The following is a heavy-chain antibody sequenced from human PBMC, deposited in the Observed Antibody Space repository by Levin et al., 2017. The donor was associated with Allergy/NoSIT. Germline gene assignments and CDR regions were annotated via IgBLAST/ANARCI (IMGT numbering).Heavy chain of an antibody. CDR3: AREKAVAGFYYYGMDV. D-gene: IGHD6-19*01. Sequence: GESLKISCAASGFTFSSYAMHWVRQAPGKGLEWVAVISYDGSNKYYADSVKGRFTISRDNSKNTLYLQMNSLRAEDTAVYYCAREKAVAGFYYYGMDVWGQGTTVTVSS. CDR2: ISYDGSNK. CDR1: GFTFSSYA. J-gene: IGHJ6*02. V-gene: IGHV3-30*04.